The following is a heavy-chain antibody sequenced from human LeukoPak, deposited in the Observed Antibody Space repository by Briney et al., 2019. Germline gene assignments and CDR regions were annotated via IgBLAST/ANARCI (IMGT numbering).Heavy chain of an antibody. J-gene: IGHJ5*02. CDR2: IYHSGST. CDR1: GYSISSGYY. V-gene: IGHV4-38-2*02. D-gene: IGHD4-17*01. CDR3: ARSPYGDYDSSWFDP. Sequence: SETLSLTCTVSGYSISSGYYWGWIRQPPGKGLEWIGSIYHSGSTYYNPSLKSRVTISVDTSKNQFSLKLSSVTAADTAVYYCARSPYGDYDSSWFDPWGQGTLVTVSS.